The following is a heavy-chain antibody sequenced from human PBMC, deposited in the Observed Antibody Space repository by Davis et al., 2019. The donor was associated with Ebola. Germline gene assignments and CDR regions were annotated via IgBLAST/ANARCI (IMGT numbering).Heavy chain of an antibody. CDR3: ARVGITMIVVVLDAFDI. CDR1: GFTFSSYS. Sequence: GGSLRLSCAASGFTFSSYSMNWVRQAPGKGLEWVSYISSSSSTIYYADSVKGRFTISRDNAKNSLYLQMNSLRDEDTAVYYCARVGITMIVVVLDAFDIWGQGTMVTVSS. D-gene: IGHD3-22*01. V-gene: IGHV3-48*02. J-gene: IGHJ3*02. CDR2: ISSSSSTI.